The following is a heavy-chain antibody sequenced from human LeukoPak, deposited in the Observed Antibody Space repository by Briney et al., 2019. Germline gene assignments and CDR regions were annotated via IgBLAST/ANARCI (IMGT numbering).Heavy chain of an antibody. CDR3: ASERLAAAGMPFDS. Sequence: SETLSLTCTVSGGSISSSPYYWGWIRQPPGKGLEWIATISYSENTYYNPSLKSRVTISLDTSKNQFSLSLTSVTAADTAVYYCASERLAAAGMPFDSWGQGTLVTVSS. J-gene: IGHJ4*02. V-gene: IGHV4-39*01. CDR1: GGSISSSPYY. CDR2: ISYSENT. D-gene: IGHD6-13*01.